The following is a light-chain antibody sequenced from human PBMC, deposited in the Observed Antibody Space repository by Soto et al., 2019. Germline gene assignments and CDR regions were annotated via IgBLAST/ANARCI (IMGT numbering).Light chain of an antibody. V-gene: IGKV1-39*01. J-gene: IGKJ1*01. CDR2: AAS. CDR3: QQSYSAPWT. CDR1: PSISSN. Sequence: DIQMTQSPSSLSASVGDRVTITRRASPSISSNLNWYQQKPGKAHKLPIYAASSLKSGIPSRFSGSGSETDFTLTISTLQPEDFATYYCQQSYSAPWTFGQGTKVE.